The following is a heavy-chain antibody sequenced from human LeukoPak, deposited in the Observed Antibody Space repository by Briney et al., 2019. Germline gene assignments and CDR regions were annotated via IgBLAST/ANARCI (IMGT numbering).Heavy chain of an antibody. CDR2: IYYSGST. CDR3: ARHSSAARGWFDP. V-gene: IGHV4-59*08. J-gene: IGHJ5*02. Sequence: SETLSLTCTVSGGPISKYYWSWIRQPPGKGLEWIGYIYYSGSTNYNPSLKSRVTISVDTSKNQFSLKLTSVTAADTAVYYCARHSSAARGWFDPWGQGTLVTVSS. CDR1: GGPISKYY. D-gene: IGHD6-6*01.